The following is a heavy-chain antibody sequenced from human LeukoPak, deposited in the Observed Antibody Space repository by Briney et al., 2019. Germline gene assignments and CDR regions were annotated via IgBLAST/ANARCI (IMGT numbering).Heavy chain of an antibody. CDR3: ARDYGVAEGY. CDR1: GFPFSSNY. Sequence: GGSLRLSCVASGFPFSSNYMSWVRQAPGKGLEWVSVIYSGGSTYYADSVKGRFTISRDNSKNTLYLQMNSLRVEDTAVYYCARDYGVAEGYWGQGTLVTVSS. CDR2: IYSGGST. J-gene: IGHJ4*02. V-gene: IGHV3-53*01. D-gene: IGHD6-19*01.